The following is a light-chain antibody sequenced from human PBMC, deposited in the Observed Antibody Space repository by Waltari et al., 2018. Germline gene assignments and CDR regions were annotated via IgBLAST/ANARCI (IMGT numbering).Light chain of an antibody. J-gene: IGLJ1*01. CDR1: SSDVGDNHY. Sequence: QSALTQPASVSGSPGQSVTISCTGTSSDVGDNHYVSWYQPHPGKAPKLILYDVIKRPSAGPYRFSGAKAGNTASLTVSWLHAEDDADDYCSSYSGSNNFYVFGTGTEVTVL. CDR2: DVI. CDR3: SSYSGSNNFYV. V-gene: IGLV2-8*01.